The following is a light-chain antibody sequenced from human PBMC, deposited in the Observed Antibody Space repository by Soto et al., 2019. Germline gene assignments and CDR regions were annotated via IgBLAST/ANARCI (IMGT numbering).Light chain of an antibody. CDR2: EVS. V-gene: IGKV3-11*01. Sequence: EIVLTQSPATLSLSPGERATLSCRASQHIGNQLAWYQQKPGQPPRLLIGEVSYRATATPARFSGSGSGTDFGLTITSVEPEDFAVSYCQQRWDWPLTFGGGTKVEIK. CDR3: QQRWDWPLT. CDR1: QHIGNQ. J-gene: IGKJ4*01.